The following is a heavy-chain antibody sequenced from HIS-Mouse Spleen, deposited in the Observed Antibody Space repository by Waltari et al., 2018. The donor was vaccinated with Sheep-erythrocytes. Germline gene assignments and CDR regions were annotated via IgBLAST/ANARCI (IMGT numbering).Heavy chain of an antibody. CDR2: ISSSSSYI. V-gene: IGHV3-21*01. J-gene: IGHJ3*02. D-gene: IGHD1-1*01. CDR1: GFTFSSYS. Sequence: AASGFTFSSYSMNWVRQAPGKGLGWVSSISSSSSYIYYADSVKGRFTISRDNAKNSLYLQMNSLRAEDTAVYYCARDTGTDAFDIWGQGTMVTVSS. CDR3: ARDTGTDAFDI.